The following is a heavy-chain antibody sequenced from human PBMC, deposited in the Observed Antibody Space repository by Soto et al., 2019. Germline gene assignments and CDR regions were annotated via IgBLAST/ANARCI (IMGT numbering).Heavy chain of an antibody. CDR2: IYYSGST. J-gene: IGHJ4*02. CDR3: ARASYGDSVED. V-gene: IGHV4-59*01. D-gene: IGHD4-17*01. CDR1: GGSISSYY. Sequence: QVQLQESGPGLVKPSETLSLTCTVSGGSISSYYWSWIRQPPGKGLEWIGYIYYSGSTNYNPSPKSRVTISVDTSKNQFSLKLSSVTAADTAVYYCARASYGDSVEDWGQGTLVTVSS.